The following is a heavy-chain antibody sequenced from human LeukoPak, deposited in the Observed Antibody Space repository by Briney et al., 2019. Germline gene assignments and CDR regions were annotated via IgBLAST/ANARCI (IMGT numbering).Heavy chain of an antibody. CDR3: ARGYSGYYFFYGMDV. CDR2: IYAGDSDI. Sequence: PGESLKISCMASGYTFTTYWIGCVRQMAGKGLEWMWIIYAGDSDIRYSPSFQGQVTISADKSISTAYLQWSSLKASDTATYYCARGYSGYYFFYGMDVWGQGTTVTVSS. V-gene: IGHV5-51*01. J-gene: IGHJ6*02. D-gene: IGHD5-12*01. CDR1: GYTFTTYW.